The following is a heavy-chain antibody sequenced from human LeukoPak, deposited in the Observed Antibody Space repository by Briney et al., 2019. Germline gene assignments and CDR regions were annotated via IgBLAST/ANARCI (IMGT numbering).Heavy chain of an antibody. V-gene: IGHV3-30*18. CDR1: GFTFSSYG. D-gene: IGHD4-17*01. Sequence: GGSLRLSCAASGFTFSSYGMHWVRQAPGKGLEWVAVISYDGSNKYYADSVKGRFTSSRDNSKNTLYLQMNSLRAEDTAVYYCAKMTGEGDYWGQGTLVTVSS. J-gene: IGHJ4*02. CDR2: ISYDGSNK. CDR3: AKMTGEGDY.